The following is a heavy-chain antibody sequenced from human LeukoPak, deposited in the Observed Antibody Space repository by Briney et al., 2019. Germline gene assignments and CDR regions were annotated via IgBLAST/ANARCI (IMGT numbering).Heavy chain of an antibody. V-gene: IGHV4-59*01. D-gene: IGHD4-17*01. Sequence: SETLSLTCTVSGGSISGSYWSWIRPPPGRGLEWIAYMYNSGSTNYNPSPKSRVTISIDTSKNQFSLKLSSLTAADTAIYYCARGIESYGDYGYWGQGILVTVSS. CDR1: GGSISGSY. J-gene: IGHJ4*02. CDR3: ARGIESYGDYGY. CDR2: MYNSGST.